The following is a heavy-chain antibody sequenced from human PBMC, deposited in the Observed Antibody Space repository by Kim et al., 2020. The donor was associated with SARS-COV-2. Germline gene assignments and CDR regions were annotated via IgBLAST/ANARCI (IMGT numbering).Heavy chain of an antibody. CDR2: ISGSGTIT. J-gene: IGHJ3*02. V-gene: IGHV3-48*04. Sequence: GGSLRLSCATSGFTLSLYSTNWVRQSPGKGLEWVSHISGSGTITKHADSVRGRFTISRDNAKNSLFLQMNGLRAEDTAVYYCVRENFWAFDIWGQGTRVT. D-gene: IGHD3-3*01. CDR3: VRENFWAFDI. CDR1: GFTLSLYS.